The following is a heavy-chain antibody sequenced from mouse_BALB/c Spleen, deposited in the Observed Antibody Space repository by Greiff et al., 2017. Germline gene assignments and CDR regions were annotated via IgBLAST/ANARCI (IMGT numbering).Heavy chain of an antibody. V-gene: IGHV6-6*02. CDR2: IRLKSNNYAT. CDR3: TYDVYSRYYYAMDY. D-gene: IGHD2-3*01. J-gene: IGHJ4*01. CDR1: GFTFSNYW. Sequence: EVMLVESGGGLVQPGGSMKLSCVASGFTFSNYWMNWVRQSPEKGLEWVAEIRLKSNNYATHYAESVKGRFTISRDDSKSSVYLQMNNLRAEDTGIYYCTYDVYSRYYYAMDYWGQGTSVTVSS.